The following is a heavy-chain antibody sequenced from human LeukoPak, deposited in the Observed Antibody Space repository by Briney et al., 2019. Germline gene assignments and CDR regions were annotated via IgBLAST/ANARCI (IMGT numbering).Heavy chain of an antibody. D-gene: IGHD3-3*01. CDR3: ARHGGVTYYDFWSGQTIGIWFDP. V-gene: IGHV5-51*01. CDR2: IYPGDSDT. CDR1: GYSFTSYW. J-gene: IGHJ5*02. Sequence: PGESLKISCKGSGYSFTSYWIGWVRQMPGKGLEWMGIIYPGDSDTRYSPSFQGQVTISADKSISTAYLQWSSLKASDTATYYCARHGGVTYYDFWSGQTIGIWFDPWGQGTLVTVSS.